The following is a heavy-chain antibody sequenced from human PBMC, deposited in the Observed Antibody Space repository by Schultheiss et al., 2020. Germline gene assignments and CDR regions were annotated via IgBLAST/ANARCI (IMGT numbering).Heavy chain of an antibody. D-gene: IGHD2-15*01. Sequence: SETLSLTCTVSGGSISSSSYYWGWIRQPAGKGLEWIGSIYYSGSTYYNPSLKSRVTISVDTSKNQFSLKLSSVTAADTAVYYCARGYCSGGSCSQVWGQGTLVTVSS. CDR3: ARGYCSGGSCSQV. V-gene: IGHV4-39*01. CDR2: IYYSGST. CDR1: GGSISSSSYY. J-gene: IGHJ4*02.